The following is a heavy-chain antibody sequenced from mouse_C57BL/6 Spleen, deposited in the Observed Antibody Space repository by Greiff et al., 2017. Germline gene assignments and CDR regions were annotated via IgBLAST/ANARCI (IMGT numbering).Heavy chain of an antibody. J-gene: IGHJ3*01. CDR2: IRLKSDNYAT. CDR3: TRHPRFAY. Sequence: EVQGVESGGGLVQPGGSMKLSCVASGFTFSNYWMNWVRQSPEKGLEWVAQIRLKSDNYATHYAESVKGRFTISRDDSKSSVYLQMNNLRAEDTGIYYCTRHPRFAYWGQGTLVTVSA. CDR1: GFTFSNYW. V-gene: IGHV6-3*01.